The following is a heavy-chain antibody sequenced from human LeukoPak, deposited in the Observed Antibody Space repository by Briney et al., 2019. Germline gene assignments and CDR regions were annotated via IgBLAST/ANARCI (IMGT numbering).Heavy chain of an antibody. CDR3: ASRGERGYSGYAY. CDR2: INSDGSTT. CDR1: GFTFSSYW. Sequence: GGSLRLSCAASGFTFSSYWMHWVRQAPGKGPVWVSRINSDGSTTSYADSAKGRFTISRDNAKNTLYLQMNSLRAEDTAVYYCASRGERGYSGYAYWGQGTLVTVSS. J-gene: IGHJ4*02. D-gene: IGHD5-12*01. V-gene: IGHV3-74*01.